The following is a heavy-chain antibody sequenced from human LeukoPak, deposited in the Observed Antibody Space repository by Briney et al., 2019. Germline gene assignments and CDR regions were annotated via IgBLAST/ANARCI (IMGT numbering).Heavy chain of an antibody. CDR2: IDPASGGT. CDR3: ARVPGPYTTSRFDF. Sequence: ALVRVSCKTSGYTFSAHYLHWVRQAPGQRPEWVGRIDPASGGTHYAQKFQDRVTVTRDTSTTKVDMELSGLRSDDTAVYYCARVPGPYTTSRFDFWGQGTLVTVSS. V-gene: IGHV1-2*02. CDR1: GYTFSAHY. D-gene: IGHD2-2*02. J-gene: IGHJ4*02.